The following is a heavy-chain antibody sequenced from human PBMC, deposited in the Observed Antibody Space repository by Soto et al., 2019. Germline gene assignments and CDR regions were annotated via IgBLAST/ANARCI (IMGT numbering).Heavy chain of an antibody. Sequence: ASVKVSCKVSGYTLTELSMHWVRQAPGKGIEWMGGFDPEDGNTNYAQKLQGRVTMTADTSTSTAYMELRSLRSDDTAVYYCARAVTFGGVIVDAFDIWGQGTMVTVSS. CDR2: FDPEDGNT. CDR1: GYTLTELS. CDR3: ARAVTFGGVIVDAFDI. V-gene: IGHV1-24*01. J-gene: IGHJ3*02. D-gene: IGHD3-16*02.